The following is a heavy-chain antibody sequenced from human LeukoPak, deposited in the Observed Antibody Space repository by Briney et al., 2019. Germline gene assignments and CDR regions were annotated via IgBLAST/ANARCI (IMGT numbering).Heavy chain of an antibody. J-gene: IGHJ6*02. CDR3: ARRPGRGFSLPYGMLL. CDR1: GYTFTYYY. V-gene: IGHV1-2*02. Sequence: GASVKVSCKAAGYTFTYYYIHWVRQAPGQGLEWMGGIGSNSGGTRYAQKFQDRLTMPRDTSISTAYMDLNSLRSDDTAVYYCARRPGRGFSLPYGMLLWGQGTTVTVSS. CDR2: IGSNSGGT.